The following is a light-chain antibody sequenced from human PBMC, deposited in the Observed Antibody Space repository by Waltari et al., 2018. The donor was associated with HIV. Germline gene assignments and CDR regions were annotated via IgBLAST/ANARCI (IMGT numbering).Light chain of an antibody. J-gene: IGKJ4*01. CDR2: LGS. CDR3: MQALEAPLT. V-gene: IGKV2-28*01. CDR1: QSLLRRNGYMY. Sequence: DIVMTQSPVSLPVTPGEPASISCRSSQSLLRRNGYMYLDWYLQKQGHSPQLLLYLGSNRASGVPDRFSGSGSATDCTLRISKVEAEDVGVYYCMQALEAPLTFGGGTRLEIK.